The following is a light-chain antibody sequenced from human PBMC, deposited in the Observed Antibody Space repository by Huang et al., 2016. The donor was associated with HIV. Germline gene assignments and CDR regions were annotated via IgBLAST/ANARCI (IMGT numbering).Light chain of an antibody. J-gene: IGKJ4*01. V-gene: IGKV3-11*01. CDR3: QQRSNWPLT. CDR1: QSVSSY. Sequence: EIVLIQSPATLSLSPGERAILSCRANQSVSSYLAWYQQKPGQAPRLLIYDASNRATGIPARFSGSGSGTDFTLTISSLEPEDFAVYYCQQRSNWPLTFGGGTKVE. CDR2: DAS.